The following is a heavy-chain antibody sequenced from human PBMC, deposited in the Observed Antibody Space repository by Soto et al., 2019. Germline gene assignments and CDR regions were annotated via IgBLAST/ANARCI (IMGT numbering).Heavy chain of an antibody. CDR3: ARERVVVPAAELRYYYYGMDV. Sequence: QVQLVESGGGVVQPGRSLRLSCAASGFTFSSYGMHWVRQAPGKGLEWVAVIWYDGSNKYYADSVKGRFTISRDNSKNTLYLQMNSLRAEDTAVYYCARERVVVPAAELRYYYYGMDVWGQGTTVTVSS. D-gene: IGHD2-2*01. V-gene: IGHV3-33*01. CDR2: IWYDGSNK. CDR1: GFTFSSYG. J-gene: IGHJ6*02.